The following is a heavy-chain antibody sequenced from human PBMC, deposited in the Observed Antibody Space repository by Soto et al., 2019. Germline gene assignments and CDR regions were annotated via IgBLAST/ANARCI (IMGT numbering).Heavy chain of an antibody. CDR1: GGSFSGSY. J-gene: IGHJ4*02. V-gene: IGHV4-34*01. CDR3: ARGPFFAY. Sequence: PSDTMYLTCAVYGGSFSGSYWGWTRQPPGKGLEWIGEINHSGSTNYNPSLKSRVTISVDTSKNQFSLKLSSVTAADTAVYYCARGPFFAYWGQGTLVTVSS. CDR2: INHSGST.